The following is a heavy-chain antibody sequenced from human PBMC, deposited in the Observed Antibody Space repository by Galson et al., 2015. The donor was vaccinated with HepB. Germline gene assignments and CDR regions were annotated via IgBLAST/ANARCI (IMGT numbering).Heavy chain of an antibody. D-gene: IGHD6-13*01. J-gene: IGHJ6*02. Sequence: SVKVSCKASGYTFTSYYMHWVRQAPGQGLEWMGIINPSGGSTSYAQKFQGRVTMTRDTSTSTVYMELSSLRSEDTAVYYCARDAVDSSSWQIYSLSSGWWYYYYGMDVWGQGTTVTVSS. CDR2: INPSGGST. CDR3: ARDAVDSSSWQIYSLSSGWWYYYYGMDV. V-gene: IGHV1-46*01. CDR1: GYTFTSYY.